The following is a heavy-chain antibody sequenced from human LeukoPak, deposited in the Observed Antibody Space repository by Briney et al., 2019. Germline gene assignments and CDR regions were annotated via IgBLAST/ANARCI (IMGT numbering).Heavy chain of an antibody. CDR3: AAAVAYNWFDP. D-gene: IGHD6-19*01. J-gene: IGHJ5*02. CDR1: GYTFTSYG. V-gene: IGHV1-18*01. CDR2: ISAYNGNT. Sequence: ASVKVSCKASGYTFTSYGISWVRQAPGQGLEWMGWISAYNGNTNYAQKLQGRVTMTTDTSTSTAYMELRSLRSDDTAVYYCAAAVAYNWFDPWGQETLVTVSS.